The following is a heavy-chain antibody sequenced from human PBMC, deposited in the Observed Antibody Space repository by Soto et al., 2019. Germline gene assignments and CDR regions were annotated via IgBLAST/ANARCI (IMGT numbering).Heavy chain of an antibody. Sequence: EVQLVESGGGLVQPGGSLRLSCAASGFTFSSYWMHWVRQAPGKGLVWFSRINSDGSSTRYADSVKGRFTISRDNAKNTLYLQMNSLRAEDTAVYYCARDPAYYYYGMDVWGQGTTVTVSS. CDR3: ARDPAYYYYGMDV. D-gene: IGHD2-2*01. J-gene: IGHJ6*02. CDR1: GFTFSSYW. V-gene: IGHV3-74*01. CDR2: INSDGSST.